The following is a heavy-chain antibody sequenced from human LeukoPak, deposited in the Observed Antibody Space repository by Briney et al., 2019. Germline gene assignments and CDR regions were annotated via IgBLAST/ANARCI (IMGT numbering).Heavy chain of an antibody. CDR2: INSGGSST. V-gene: IGHV3-74*01. Sequence: GGSLRLSCAASGFTFSSYWMHWVRQAPGKGLVWVSRINSGGSSTSYADSVKGRFTISRDNAKNTLYLQMNSLRAEDTAVYYCARSSPPYYYDSSGYYDFDIWGQGTMVTVSS. CDR1: GFTFSSYW. D-gene: IGHD3-22*01. J-gene: IGHJ3*02. CDR3: ARSSPPYYYDSSGYYDFDI.